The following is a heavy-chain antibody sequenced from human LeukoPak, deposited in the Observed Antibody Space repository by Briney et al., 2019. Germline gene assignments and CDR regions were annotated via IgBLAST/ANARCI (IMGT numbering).Heavy chain of an antibody. V-gene: IGHV3-30*18. J-gene: IGHJ6*02. CDR3: AQGGSETYYFYHGMDV. Sequence: RTGGSLRLSCAASGFTFSSYGMHWVRQAPGKGLEWVAVISYDGSNKYYADSVKGRFTISRDNSKNTVYLQMNSLRAEDTAVYHCAQGGSETYYFYHGMDVWGRGTTVTVSS. CDR1: GFTFSSYG. D-gene: IGHD3-10*01. CDR2: ISYDGSNK.